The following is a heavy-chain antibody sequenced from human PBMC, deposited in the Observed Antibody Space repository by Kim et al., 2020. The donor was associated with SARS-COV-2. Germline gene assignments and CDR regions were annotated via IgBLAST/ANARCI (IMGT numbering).Heavy chain of an antibody. CDR2: IYYSGST. Sequence: SETLSLTCTVSGGSISSYYWSWIRQPPGKGLEWIGYIYYSGSTNYNPSLKSRVTISVDTSKNQFSLKLSSVTAADTAVYYCARHDGTYYDFWSGSQQAMDVWGQGTTVTVSS. V-gene: IGHV4-59*08. CDR3: ARHDGTYYDFWSGSQQAMDV. J-gene: IGHJ6*02. D-gene: IGHD3-3*01. CDR1: GGSISSYY.